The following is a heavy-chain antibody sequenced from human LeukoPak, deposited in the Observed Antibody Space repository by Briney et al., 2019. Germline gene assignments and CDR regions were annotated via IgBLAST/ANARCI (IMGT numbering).Heavy chain of an antibody. J-gene: IGHJ4*02. CDR3: ARQMNTVTADY. CDR1: GGSISSDDYY. D-gene: IGHD4-17*01. CDR2: IFYSGST. V-gene: IGHV4-39*01. Sequence: SQTLSLTCTVSGGSISSDDYYWNWIRQPPGKGLEWIGSIFYSGSTYYNPSLNSRVTISIDTSKNQFSLRLSSVTAADTAVYYCARQMNTVTADYWGQGTLVTVSS.